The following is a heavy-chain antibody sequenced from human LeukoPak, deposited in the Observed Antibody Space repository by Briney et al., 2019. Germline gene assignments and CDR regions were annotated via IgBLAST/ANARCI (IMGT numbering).Heavy chain of an antibody. CDR2: IDPSDSYT. Sequence: GESLKISCKGSGYSFTNYWISWVRQMPGKDLEWMGRIDPSDSYTNYSPSFQGHVTISADKSISPAYLQWSSLKASDTAMYYCARRAAGTTGRFDYWGQGTLVTVSS. D-gene: IGHD1-1*01. CDR1: GYSFTNYW. J-gene: IGHJ4*02. CDR3: ARRAAGTTGRFDY. V-gene: IGHV5-10-1*01.